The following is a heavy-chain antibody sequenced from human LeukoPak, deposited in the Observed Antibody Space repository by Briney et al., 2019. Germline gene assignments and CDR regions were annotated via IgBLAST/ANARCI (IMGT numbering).Heavy chain of an antibody. CDR3: ARGRFSVATVDY. J-gene: IGHJ4*02. V-gene: IGHV4-38-2*02. D-gene: IGHD5-12*01. CDR2: IYHSGST. CDR1: GSSISSNYS. Sequence: SETLSLTCTVSGSSISSNYSWGWIRQPPGKGLEWIGNIYHSGSTSYNPSLQSRVTMSVDTSKNLFSLKLSSVTAADTAVYYCARGRFSVATVDYWGQGTLVTVSS.